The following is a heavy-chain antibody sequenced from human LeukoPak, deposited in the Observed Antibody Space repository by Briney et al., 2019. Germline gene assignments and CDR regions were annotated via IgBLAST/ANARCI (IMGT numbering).Heavy chain of an antibody. V-gene: IGHV3-23*01. J-gene: IGHJ4*02. CDR3: AKVGTSGSSGWYEDY. D-gene: IGHD6-19*01. CDR2: IVGSGDST. CDR1: GFTFSSYP. Sequence: PGGSLRLACAASGFTFSSYPMSWVRQAPGKGLEWVSGIVGSGDSTYCADSVKGRFTISRDNSKNTLYLQMNSLRAEDTAVYYCAKVGTSGSSGWYEDYWGQGTLVTVSS.